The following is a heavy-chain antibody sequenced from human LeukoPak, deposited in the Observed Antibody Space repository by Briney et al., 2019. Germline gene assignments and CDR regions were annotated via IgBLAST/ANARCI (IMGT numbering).Heavy chain of an antibody. CDR1: GYTFTSYD. D-gene: IGHD6-13*01. CDR3: ARGGGDSTSWCIDY. CDR2: MNPNSGNT. Sequence: ASVKVSCKTSGYTFTSYDINWVRQATGQGLEWMGWMNPNSGNTGYAQKFQGRVTMTRNTSISTAYMELSSLRSEDTAVYYCARGGGDSTSWCIDYWGQGTLVTVSS. J-gene: IGHJ4*02. V-gene: IGHV1-8*01.